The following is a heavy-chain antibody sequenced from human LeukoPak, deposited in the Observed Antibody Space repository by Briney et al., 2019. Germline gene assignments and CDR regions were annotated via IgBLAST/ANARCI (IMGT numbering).Heavy chain of an antibody. Sequence: PGGSLRLSCAASGFTFSSYSMHWVRQAPGKGLGWVAFIRYDGSNKYYADSVKGRFTISRDNSKNTLYLQMKSLRAEDAAVYYCAKDRSGSYYRFDYWGQGTLVTVSS. CDR2: IRYDGSNK. CDR3: AKDRSGSYYRFDY. J-gene: IGHJ4*02. CDR1: GFTFSSYS. V-gene: IGHV3-30*02. D-gene: IGHD1-26*01.